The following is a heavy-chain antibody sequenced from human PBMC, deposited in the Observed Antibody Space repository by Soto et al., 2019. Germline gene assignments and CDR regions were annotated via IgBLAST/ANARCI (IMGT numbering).Heavy chain of an antibody. D-gene: IGHD4-17*01. CDR3: ASLYGDYGNEYFQH. Sequence: SETLSLTCTVSGGSISSYYWSWIRQPPGKGLEWIGYIYYSGSTNYNPSLKSRVTISVDTSKNQFSLKLSSVTAADTAVYYCASLYGDYGNEYFQHWGQGTLVTVSS. V-gene: IGHV4-59*08. CDR2: IYYSGST. CDR1: GGSISSYY. J-gene: IGHJ1*01.